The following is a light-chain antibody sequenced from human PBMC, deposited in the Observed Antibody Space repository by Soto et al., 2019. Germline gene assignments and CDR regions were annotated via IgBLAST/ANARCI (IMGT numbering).Light chain of an antibody. J-gene: IGLJ1*01. Sequence: QSALTQPASVSGSPEQSIAISCTGTSSDVGGYDYVSWYQQHPDKAPKLMIYEVTKRPSGVSNRFSGSKSGNTASLTISGLQPEDEADYYCSSHTSGSTRVFGSGTKVTV. V-gene: IGLV2-14*01. CDR1: SSDVGGYDY. CDR3: SSHTSGSTRV. CDR2: EVT.